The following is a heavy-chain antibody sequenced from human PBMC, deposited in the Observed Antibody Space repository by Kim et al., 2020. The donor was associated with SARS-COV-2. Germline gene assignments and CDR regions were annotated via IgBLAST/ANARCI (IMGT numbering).Heavy chain of an antibody. CDR2: ISSNGGST. D-gene: IGHD4-17*01. CDR3: ARDLGFEVVYGDLHP. J-gene: IGHJ5*02. CDR1: GFTFSSYA. Sequence: GGSLRLSCAASGFTFSSYAMHWVRQAPGKGLEYVSAISSNGGSTYYANSVKGRFTISRDNSKNTLYLQMGSLRAEDMAVYYCARDLGFEVVYGDLHPWGQGTLVTVSS. V-gene: IGHV3-64*01.